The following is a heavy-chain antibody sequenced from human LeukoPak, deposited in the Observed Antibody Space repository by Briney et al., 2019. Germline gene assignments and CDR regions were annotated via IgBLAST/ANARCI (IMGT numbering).Heavy chain of an antibody. CDR3: ARDPRFLEWSRLDY. CDR1: GGTFSSYA. J-gene: IGHJ4*02. Sequence: ASVKVSCKASGGTFSSYAISWVRQAPGQGLEWMGIINPSGGSTSYAQKFQGRVTMTRDMSTSTVYMELSSLRSEDTAVYYCARDPRFLEWSRLDYWGQGTLVTVSS. D-gene: IGHD3-3*01. V-gene: IGHV1-46*01. CDR2: INPSGGST.